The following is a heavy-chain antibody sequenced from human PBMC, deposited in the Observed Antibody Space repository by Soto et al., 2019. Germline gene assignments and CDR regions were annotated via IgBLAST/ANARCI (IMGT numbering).Heavy chain of an antibody. Sequence: AETLSLTCTVSGVSVSSGSFYWAWIRQPPGKVREWIGFGCYGGTANYKLSLKSRVTISVDTSRSQISLKVSSLTAADTDVYYCARGATVTQYDYWGQGTLVTVSS. CDR2: GCYGGTA. D-gene: IGHD4-17*01. V-gene: IGHV4-61*01. CDR1: GVSVSSGSFY. J-gene: IGHJ4*02. CDR3: ARGATVTQYDY.